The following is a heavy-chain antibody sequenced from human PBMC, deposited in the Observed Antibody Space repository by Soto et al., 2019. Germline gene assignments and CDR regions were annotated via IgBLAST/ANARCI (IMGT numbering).Heavy chain of an antibody. D-gene: IGHD5-18*01. V-gene: IGHV4-59*08. CDR2: IYYSGST. Sequence: SDTLSLTCTGSGGSISSYYWSWIRQPPGKGLEWIGYIYYSGSTNYNPSLKSRVTISVDTSKNQLSLKLSSVTAADTAVYYCARRYGYSFDYWGQGTLVTVS. CDR1: GGSISSYY. J-gene: IGHJ4*02. CDR3: ARRYGYSFDY.